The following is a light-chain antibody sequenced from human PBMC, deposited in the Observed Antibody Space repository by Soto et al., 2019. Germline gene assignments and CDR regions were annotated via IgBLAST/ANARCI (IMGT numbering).Light chain of an antibody. CDR3: AAWDDSLNGWV. V-gene: IGLV1-44*01. J-gene: IGLJ3*02. Sequence: QSALTQPPSASGTPGQRVTISCSGSSSNIGSNTVNWYQQLPGTAPKLLIYSNNQRPSGVPDRFSGSKSGTSASLAISGRQSEDEADYYCAAWDDSLNGWVFGGGTQLTVL. CDR1: SSNIGSNT. CDR2: SNN.